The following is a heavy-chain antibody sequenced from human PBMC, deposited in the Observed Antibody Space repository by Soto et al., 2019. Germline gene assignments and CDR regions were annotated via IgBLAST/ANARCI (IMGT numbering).Heavy chain of an antibody. V-gene: IGHV1-8*01. CDR3: AVRVYAPTDYYYYGMDV. Sequence: QVQLVQSGAEVKKPGASVKVSCKASGYTFTSYDINWVRQATGQGLEWMGWMNPNSGNTGYAQKFQGRVTMTRNTSISTAYMELSSLRSEDTAVYHCAVRVYAPTDYYYYGMDVWGQGTTVTVSS. CDR1: GYTFTSYD. CDR2: MNPNSGNT. D-gene: IGHD2-8*01. J-gene: IGHJ6*02.